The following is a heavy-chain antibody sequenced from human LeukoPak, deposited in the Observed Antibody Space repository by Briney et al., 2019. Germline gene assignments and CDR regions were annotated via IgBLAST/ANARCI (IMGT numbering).Heavy chain of an antibody. CDR3: ARDLGGIVGATDAFDI. D-gene: IGHD1-26*01. CDR2: ISAYNGNT. Sequence: ASVKVSCKASGYTFTSYAISWVRQAPGQGLEWMGWISAYNGNTNYAQKLQGRVTMTTDTSTSTAYMELRSLRSDDTAVYYCARDLGGIVGATDAFDIWGQGTMVTVSS. V-gene: IGHV1-18*01. CDR1: GYTFTSYA. J-gene: IGHJ3*02.